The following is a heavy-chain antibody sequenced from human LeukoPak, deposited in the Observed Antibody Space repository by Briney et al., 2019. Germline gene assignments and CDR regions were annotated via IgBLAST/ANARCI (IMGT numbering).Heavy chain of an antibody. V-gene: IGHV1-8*01. CDR2: MNPNSGNT. J-gene: IGHJ2*01. D-gene: IGHD3-9*01. CDR3: ARSLLRYFDWLPYWYFDL. Sequence: GASVKVSCKASGGTFTSYDINWVRQATGQGLEWMGWMNPNSGNTGYAQKFQGRVTMTRNTSISTAYMELSSLRSEDTAVYYCARSLLRYFDWLPYWYFDLWGRGTLVTVSS. CDR1: GGTFTSYD.